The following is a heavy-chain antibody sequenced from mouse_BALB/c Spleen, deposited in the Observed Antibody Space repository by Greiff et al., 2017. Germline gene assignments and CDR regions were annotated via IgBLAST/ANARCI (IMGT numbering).Heavy chain of an antibody. Sequence: VQLQQSGAELARPGASVKLSCKASGYTFTSYWMQWVKQRPGQGLEWIGAIYPGDGDTRYTQKFKGKATLTADKSSSTAYMQLSSLASEDSAVYYCAREGFITTVAHFDYWGQGTTLTVSS. CDR3: AREGFITTVAHFDY. J-gene: IGHJ2*01. D-gene: IGHD1-1*01. CDR1: GYTFTSYW. CDR2: IYPGDGDT. V-gene: IGHV1-87*01.